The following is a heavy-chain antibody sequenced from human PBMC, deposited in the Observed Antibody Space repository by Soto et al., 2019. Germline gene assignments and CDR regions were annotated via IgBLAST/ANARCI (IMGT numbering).Heavy chain of an antibody. V-gene: IGHV1-18*01. D-gene: IGHD6-6*01. CDR2: ISAYNGNT. Sequence: GASVKVSCKASGYTFTSYGISWVRQAPGQGLEWMGWISAYNGNTNYAQKLQGRVTMTTDTSTSTAYMELRSLRSDDTAVYYCARHLIIPQSSSSPLWFDYWGQGTLVTVSS. J-gene: IGHJ4*02. CDR3: ARHLIIPQSSSSPLWFDY. CDR1: GYTFTSYG.